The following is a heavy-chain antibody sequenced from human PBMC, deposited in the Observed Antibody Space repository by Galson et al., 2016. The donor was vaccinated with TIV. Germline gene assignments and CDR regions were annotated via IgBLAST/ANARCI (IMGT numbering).Heavy chain of an antibody. CDR3: ATLAIRA. CDR2: IDPKDGGT. V-gene: IGHV1-69-2*01. J-gene: IGHJ5*02. CDR1: GYTFTDYY. Sequence: VKVSCKVSGYTFTDYYLHWVQQAPGKGPEWMGLIDPKDGGTIYTEKFQDRVTITADTSTDTAYMELSSLTSDDTAVYYCATLAIRAWGQGTLVTVSS. D-gene: IGHD3-10*01.